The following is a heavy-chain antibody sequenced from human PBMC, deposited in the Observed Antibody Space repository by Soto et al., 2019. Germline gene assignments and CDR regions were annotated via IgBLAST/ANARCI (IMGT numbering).Heavy chain of an antibody. Sequence: PSETLSLTCTLSGGAINDHYWSFIRQPPGKGLEWIGYIYYNGNTNYNPSLESRVTISVDRSRNQLSLRLTSLTAADTAVYYCARVRTGYFDYWGRGALVTVSS. V-gene: IGHV4-59*11. J-gene: IGHJ4*02. CDR3: ARVRTGYFDY. CDR2: IYYNGNT. D-gene: IGHD3-9*01. CDR1: GGAINDHY.